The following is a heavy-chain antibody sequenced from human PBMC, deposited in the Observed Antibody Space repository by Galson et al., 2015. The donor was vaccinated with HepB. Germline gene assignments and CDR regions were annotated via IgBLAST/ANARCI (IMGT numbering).Heavy chain of an antibody. J-gene: IGHJ6*03. D-gene: IGHD5/OR15-5a*01. Sequence: SLRLSCAASGFIFRNYPMHWVRQAPGKGLEWVAFTSFDGREKFYADSVRGRFTISRDQSNDTLYLQMSSLRREDTAIYYCASTPGAYDYYFYMHVWGTGTTVIVSS. CDR2: TSFDGREK. CDR1: GFIFRNYP. V-gene: IGHV3-30*04. CDR3: ASTPGAYDYYFYMHV.